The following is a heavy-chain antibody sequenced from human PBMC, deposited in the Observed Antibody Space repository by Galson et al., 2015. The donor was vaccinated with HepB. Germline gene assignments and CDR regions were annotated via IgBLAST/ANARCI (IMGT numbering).Heavy chain of an antibody. CDR3: ARGVGAKAPAAYYFDY. D-gene: IGHD1-26*01. Sequence: SLRLSCAASGFTFSSYAMHWVRQAPGKGLEWVAVISYDGSNKYYADSVKGRFTISRDNSKNTLYLQMNSLRAEDTAVYYCARGVGAKAPAAYYFDYWGQGTLVTVSS. CDR1: GFTFSSYA. CDR2: ISYDGSNK. V-gene: IGHV3-30-3*01. J-gene: IGHJ4*02.